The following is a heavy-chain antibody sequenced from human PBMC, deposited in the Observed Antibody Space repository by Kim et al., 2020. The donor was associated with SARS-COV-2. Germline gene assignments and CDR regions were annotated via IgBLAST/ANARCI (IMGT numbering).Heavy chain of an antibody. Sequence: SVKVSCKASGGTFSSYAISWVRQAPGQGLEWMGGIIPIFGTANYAQKFQGRVTITADKSTSTAYMELSSLRSEDTAVYYCARRRGVAAAGANWFDPWGQGTLVTVSS. CDR2: IIPIFGTA. V-gene: IGHV1-69*06. CDR1: GGTFSSYA. CDR3: ARRRGVAAAGANWFDP. D-gene: IGHD6-13*01. J-gene: IGHJ5*02.